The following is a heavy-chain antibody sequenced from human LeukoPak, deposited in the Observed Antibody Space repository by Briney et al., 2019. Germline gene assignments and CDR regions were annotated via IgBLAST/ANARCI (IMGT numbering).Heavy chain of an antibody. CDR2: IYHSGST. D-gene: IGHD2-2*01. V-gene: IGHV4-4*02. Sequence: PSETLSLTCAVSGGSISSSNWWSWVRQPPGKGLEWIGEIYHSGSTNYNPSLKSRVTISVDTSKNQFSLKLSSVTAADTAVYYCASLPLYCSSTSCYEEGPIFQHWGQGTLVTVSS. CDR3: ASLPLYCSSTSCYEEGPIFQH. J-gene: IGHJ1*01. CDR1: GGSISSSNW.